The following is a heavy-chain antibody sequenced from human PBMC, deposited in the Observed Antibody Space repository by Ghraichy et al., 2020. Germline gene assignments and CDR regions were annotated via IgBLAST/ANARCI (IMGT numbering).Heavy chain of an antibody. J-gene: IGHJ4*02. CDR2: ISTSSSTT. CDR1: GFTFSRYS. V-gene: IGHV3-48*02. CDR3: ARDGGYYDTVLDY. D-gene: IGHD3-22*01. Sequence: ETLSLTCAASGFTFSRYSLNWVRQAPGKGLEWVSSISTSSSTTYYADSVKGRFTISRDNAKNSVSLQMNSLRDEDTAIYYCARDGGYYDTVLDYWGRGTLVTVSS.